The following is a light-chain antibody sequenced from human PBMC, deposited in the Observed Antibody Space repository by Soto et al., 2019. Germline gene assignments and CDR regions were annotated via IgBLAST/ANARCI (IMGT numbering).Light chain of an antibody. CDR3: QQCSNCPLT. J-gene: IGKJ4*01. V-gene: IGKV3-11*01. Sequence: EIVLTQSPATLSLSPGERATLSCRASQSVSSYLAWYQQKPGQAPRLLIYDASNRATGIPARFSGSGSGTDFTLTISSLEPEDFAVEYCQQCSNCPLTFGGGTKVEIK. CDR1: QSVSSY. CDR2: DAS.